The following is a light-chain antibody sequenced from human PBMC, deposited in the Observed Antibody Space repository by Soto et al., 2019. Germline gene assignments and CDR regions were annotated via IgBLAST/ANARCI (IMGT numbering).Light chain of an antibody. V-gene: IGKV1-5*03. Sequence: DIPMTQSPSTLSASVGDRVTITCRASQSINSWLAWYQQKPGKAPRLLIYRASSLEGGVPSRFIGSGSGAEFTLTISSLQPDDFATYYCQHYDSYSGTFGPGTKVDIK. CDR1: QSINSW. J-gene: IGKJ3*01. CDR3: QHYDSYSGT. CDR2: RAS.